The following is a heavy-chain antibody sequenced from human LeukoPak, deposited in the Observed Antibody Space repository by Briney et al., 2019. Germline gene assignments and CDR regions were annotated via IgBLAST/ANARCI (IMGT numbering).Heavy chain of an antibody. CDR2: IITSGTTI. D-gene: IGHD6-6*01. J-gene: IGHJ4*02. CDR3: TKVEHNSSSWGSDY. Sequence: GGSLRLSCTAAGFTFNSHEMDWVRQAPGNGLEWDSYIITSGTTIYYADSVKGRFTISRDNSKNTLYLQMNSLRAEDTAVYYCTKVEHNSSSWGSDYWGQGTLVTVSS. V-gene: IGHV3-48*03. CDR1: GFTFNSHE.